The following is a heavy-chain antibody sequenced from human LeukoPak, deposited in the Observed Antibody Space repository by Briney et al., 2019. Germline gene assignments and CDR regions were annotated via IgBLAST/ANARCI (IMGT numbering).Heavy chain of an antibody. V-gene: IGHV1-24*01. CDR2: FDPEDGET. Sequence: ASVKVSCKVSGYTLTELSMHWVRQAPGKGLEWTGGFDPEDGETIYAQKFQGRVTMTEDTSTDTAYMELSSLRSEDTAVYYCATDLGSRPEGYYFDYWGQGTLVTVSS. J-gene: IGHJ4*02. CDR3: ATDLGSRPEGYYFDY. D-gene: IGHD1-14*01. CDR1: GYTLTELS.